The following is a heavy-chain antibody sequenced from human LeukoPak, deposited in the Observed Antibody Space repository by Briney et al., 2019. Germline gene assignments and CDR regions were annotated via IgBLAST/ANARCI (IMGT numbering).Heavy chain of an antibody. CDR2: IWYDGSNK. J-gene: IGHJ4*02. CDR1: GFTFSNYG. V-gene: IGHV3-33*01. Sequence: PGRSLRLSCAASGFTFSNYGMHWVRQAPGKGLEWVAYIWYDGSNKYYTDSVKGRFTISRDNSENTLYLQMNSLRAEDTAVYYCARAYYYDTSATPDYWGQGTLVTVSS. D-gene: IGHD3-22*01. CDR3: ARAYYYDTSATPDY.